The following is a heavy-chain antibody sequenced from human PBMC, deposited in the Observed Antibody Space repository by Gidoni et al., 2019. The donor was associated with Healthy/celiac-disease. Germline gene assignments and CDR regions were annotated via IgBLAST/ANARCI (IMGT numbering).Heavy chain of an antibody. J-gene: IGHJ6*02. CDR1: GGSFSGYY. Sequence: QVQLQQWGAGLLKPSETLSLTCAVYGGSFSGYYWGWIRQPPGKGLEWIGEIHHSGSTNYNPSLKSRVTISVDTSKNQFSLKLSSVTAADTAVYYCARDFALWGPPHYYYYGMDVWGQGTTVTVSS. CDR2: IHHSGST. CDR3: ARDFALWGPPHYYYYGMDV. V-gene: IGHV4-34*01. D-gene: IGHD3-16*01.